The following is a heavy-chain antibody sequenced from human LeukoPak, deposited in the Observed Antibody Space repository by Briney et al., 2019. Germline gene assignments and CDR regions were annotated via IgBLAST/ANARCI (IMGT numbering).Heavy chain of an antibody. V-gene: IGHV3-30-3*01. CDR1: GFTFNNYG. CDR2: ISYDGSKK. D-gene: IGHD4-17*01. Sequence: GGSLRLSCAASGFTFNNYGIHWVRQAPGKGLEWVAVISYDGSKKYYADSVKGRVTISRDNSKNTLYLQMNSLRAEDTAVYYCARAGRAHGDYHYSDYWGQGTLVTVSS. J-gene: IGHJ4*02. CDR3: ARAGRAHGDYHYSDY.